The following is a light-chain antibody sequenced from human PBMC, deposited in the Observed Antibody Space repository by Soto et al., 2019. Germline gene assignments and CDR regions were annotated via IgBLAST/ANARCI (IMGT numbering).Light chain of an antibody. Sequence: IVETRSPPTLKSIPGDRVTLSCRASQAVNTRLAWYQHKPGQAPRLLIYLASNRAAGVPARFSGSGSGTDFTLTISRLEPEDFAVYYGQQYGSSGTFGQGTKVDI. CDR1: QAVNTR. V-gene: IGKV3-20*01. CDR2: LAS. CDR3: QQYGSSGT. J-gene: IGKJ1*01.